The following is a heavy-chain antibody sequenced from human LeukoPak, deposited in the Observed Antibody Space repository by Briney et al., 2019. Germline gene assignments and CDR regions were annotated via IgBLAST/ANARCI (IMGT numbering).Heavy chain of an antibody. CDR1: GFTLSTYW. CDR2: IKKDGSET. J-gene: IGHJ4*02. D-gene: IGHD4-11*01. V-gene: IGHV3-7*01. CDR3: ARTEPYDYSNYISRYYFDY. Sequence: QPGGSLRLSCAASGFTLSTYWMSWVRQVPGKGLEWVANIKKDGSETYYVDSVKGRFTISRDNAKNSLYLQMNSLRAEDTAVYYCARTEPYDYSNYISRYYFDYWGQGTLVTVSS.